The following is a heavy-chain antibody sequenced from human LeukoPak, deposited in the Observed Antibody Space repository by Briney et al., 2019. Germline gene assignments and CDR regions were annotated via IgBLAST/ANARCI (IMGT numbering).Heavy chain of an antibody. J-gene: IGHJ4*02. V-gene: IGHV3-23*01. CDR1: GFTFSSYA. Sequence: GGSLRLSCAASGFTFSSYAMNWVRQAPGKGLEWVSAISGSGGSTYYVDSVKGRFTISRDNSKNTLYLQMNSLRAEDTAVYYCAKDPSQYSGYDWLFYWGQGTLVTVSS. CDR3: AKDPSQYSGYDWLFY. CDR2: ISGSGGST. D-gene: IGHD5-12*01.